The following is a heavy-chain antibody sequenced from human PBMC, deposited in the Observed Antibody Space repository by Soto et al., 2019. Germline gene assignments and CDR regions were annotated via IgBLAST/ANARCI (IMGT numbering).Heavy chain of an antibody. J-gene: IGHJ4*02. CDR3: ATMGTPVTGLYYFDY. CDR1: GGSISSYY. Sequence: SETLSLTCTVSGGSISSYYWGWILHPPGKGLEWIGFISYSGTTHYSASLRSRVSISVDTSKNQFSLDLSSVTAADTAVYYCATMGTPVTGLYYFDYWGQGTLVTVSS. D-gene: IGHD4-17*01. CDR2: ISYSGTT. V-gene: IGHV4-30-4*01.